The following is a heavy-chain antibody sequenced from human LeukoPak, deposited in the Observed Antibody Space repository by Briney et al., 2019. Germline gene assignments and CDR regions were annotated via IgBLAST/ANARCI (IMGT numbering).Heavy chain of an antibody. V-gene: IGHV3-23*01. CDR2: INPTGTSK. D-gene: IGHD2-21*01. Sequence: PRGSLRLSCAASGFTFTIYAMNWVRQAPGKGLEWVSIINPTGTSKTYADSVKGRFTIPRDNSNNTSYMQMNGLKVEDTAVYYCVKGDPLGGGYSLSGDMYDMWGQGTMVIVSS. CDR1: GFTFTIYA. CDR3: VKGDPLGGGYSLSGDMYDM. J-gene: IGHJ3*02.